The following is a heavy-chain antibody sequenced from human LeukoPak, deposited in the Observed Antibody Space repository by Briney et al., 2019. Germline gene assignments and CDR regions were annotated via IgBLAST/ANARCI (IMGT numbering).Heavy chain of an antibody. CDR3: ARELATSGFDP. V-gene: IGHV3-48*03. D-gene: IGHD6-19*01. J-gene: IGHJ5*02. Sequence: GGSLRLSCAASGFAFSSYEMNWVRQAPGKGLEWVSYISTSASRIDYADSVKGRFAISRDNARNSLYLQMDSLRAEDTAVYYCARELATSGFDPWGQGSLVTVSS. CDR1: GFAFSSYE. CDR2: ISTSASRI.